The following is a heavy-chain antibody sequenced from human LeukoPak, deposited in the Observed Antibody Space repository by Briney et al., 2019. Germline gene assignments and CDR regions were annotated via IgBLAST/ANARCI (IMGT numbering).Heavy chain of an antibody. CDR3: ARWGYSGLDY. J-gene: IGHJ4*02. V-gene: IGHV3-7*01. CDR1: GFTFNRDW. D-gene: IGHD6-13*01. Sequence: TGGSLRLSCAASGFTFNRDWTAWVRQAPGKGLEWVANIKQDGSEKYYVDSVKGRFTISRDNAKNSLYLQMNSLRAEDTAVYYCARWGYSGLDYWGQGTLVTVSS. CDR2: IKQDGSEK.